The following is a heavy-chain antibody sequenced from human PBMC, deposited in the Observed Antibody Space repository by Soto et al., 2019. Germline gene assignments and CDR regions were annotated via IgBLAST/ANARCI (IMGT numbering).Heavy chain of an antibody. J-gene: IGHJ6*02. V-gene: IGHV3-11*01. CDR3: ASEVVPAATMYV. Sequence: RLSCAASGFTFSNYYMGGIRQAPGKGLEWVSYINSSGSTIYYAYSVKGRFTISRNNAKNSLHLQMNSLRAEDTAVYYCASEVVPAATMYVWGQGTTVTVSS. CDR1: GFTFSNYY. D-gene: IGHD2-2*01. CDR2: INSSGSTI.